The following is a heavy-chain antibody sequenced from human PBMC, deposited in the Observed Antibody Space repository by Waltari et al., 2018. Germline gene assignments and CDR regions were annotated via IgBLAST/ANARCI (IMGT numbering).Heavy chain of an antibody. CDR1: ELPFSKHA. CDR2: IHGTGTGP. J-gene: IGHJ6*03. CDR3: AKDSAWSGEYYYYMDV. V-gene: IGHV3-23*04. D-gene: IGHD3-3*01. Sequence: EVQLVESGGGLVQPGGSLRLSFAGSELPFSKHAMSWVRQAPGKGLEWVSAIHGTGTGPFYADSVKGRFTISRDNSKNTLYLQMNSLTTEDTAIYYCAKDSAWSGEYYYYMDVWGKGTSVTVSS.